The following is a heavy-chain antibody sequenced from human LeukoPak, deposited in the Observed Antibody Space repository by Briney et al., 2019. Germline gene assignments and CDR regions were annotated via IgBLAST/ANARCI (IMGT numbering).Heavy chain of an antibody. CDR3: VRDGTVRPVDYYYGMDV. CDR1: GYTFTSYG. J-gene: IGHJ6*02. CDR2: ISAYNGNT. D-gene: IGHD4-11*01. V-gene: IGHV1-18*01. Sequence: ASVKVSCKASGYTFTSYGTSWVRQAPGQGLEWMGWISAYNGNTNYAQKLQGRVTMTTDTSTSTAYMELRSLRSDDTAVYYCVRDGTVRPVDYYYGMDVWGQGTTVTVSS.